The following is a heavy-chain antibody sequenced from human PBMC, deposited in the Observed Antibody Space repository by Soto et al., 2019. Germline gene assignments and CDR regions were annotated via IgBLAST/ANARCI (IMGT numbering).Heavy chain of an antibody. CDR1: GGSFSGYY. Sequence: QVQLQQWGAGLLKPSETLSLTCAVYGGSFSGYYWSWIRQPPGKGLEWIGEINHSGSTNYNPTLSSGIYTSVDTARDTFSLKLSSVTAPDTAVYYCARGMPMRVGLQRAAPEKYYFDSWGRGTLVTVSS. CDR2: INHSGST. V-gene: IGHV4-34*02. D-gene: IGHD3-22*01. CDR3: ARGMPMRVGLQRAAPEKYYFDS. J-gene: IGHJ4*02.